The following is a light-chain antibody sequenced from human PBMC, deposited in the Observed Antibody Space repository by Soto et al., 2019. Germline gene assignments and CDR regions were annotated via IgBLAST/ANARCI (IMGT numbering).Light chain of an antibody. V-gene: IGKV1-5*03. Sequence: DIEMTQSPSTLSASLGDRVTITCRASQSISSWVAWYQQKPGKAPKLLIYKASTLESGVSSRFTGSGSGTEFTLTINSLQPDDFATYYCQQYDSYSETFGQGTKV. CDR2: KAS. CDR3: QQYDSYSET. J-gene: IGKJ1*01. CDR1: QSISSW.